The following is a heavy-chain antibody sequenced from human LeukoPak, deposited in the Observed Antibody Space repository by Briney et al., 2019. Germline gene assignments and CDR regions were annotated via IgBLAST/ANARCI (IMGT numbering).Heavy chain of an antibody. CDR2: ISGSGGST. V-gene: IGHV3-23*01. D-gene: IGHD3-22*01. CDR1: GFTFSSYA. Sequence: GGSLRLSCAASGFTFSSYAMSWVRQAPGKGLEWVSGISGSGGSTYYADSVKGRFTISRDNSKNTLYLQMNSLRAEDTAVYYCAKVHYFDSSGYEEDAFDIWGQGTMVTVSS. CDR3: AKVHYFDSSGYEEDAFDI. J-gene: IGHJ3*02.